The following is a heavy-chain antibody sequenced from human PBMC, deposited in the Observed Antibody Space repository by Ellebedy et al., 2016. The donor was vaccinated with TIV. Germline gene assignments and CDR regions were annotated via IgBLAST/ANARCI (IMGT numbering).Heavy chain of an antibody. Sequence: GESLKISCAASGFTFSSYSMNWVRQAPGKGLEWVSSISSSSSYIYYADSVKGRFTISRDNAKNSLYLQMNSLRAEDTAVYYCARVRGYDYLFLDYWGQGTLVTVSS. CDR1: GFTFSSYS. D-gene: IGHD5-12*01. V-gene: IGHV3-21*01. CDR2: ISSSSSYI. J-gene: IGHJ4*02. CDR3: ARVRGYDYLFLDY.